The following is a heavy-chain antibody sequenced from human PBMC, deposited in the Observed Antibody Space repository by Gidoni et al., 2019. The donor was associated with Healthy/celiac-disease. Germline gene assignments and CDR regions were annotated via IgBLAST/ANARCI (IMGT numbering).Heavy chain of an antibody. D-gene: IGHD2-8*02. V-gene: IGHV2-5*02. CDR2: IYWDDDK. Sequence: QITLKESGPTLVKPKQTLTLTCTVSGFSLSTSGVGVGWIRHPPGKALEWLALIYWDDDKRYSPSLKSRLTITNDTSKNQVVLTMTNMDPVDTATYYCAHKGSRQYRWAFDIWGQGTMVTVSS. J-gene: IGHJ3*02. CDR1: GFSLSTSGVG. CDR3: AHKGSRQYRWAFDI.